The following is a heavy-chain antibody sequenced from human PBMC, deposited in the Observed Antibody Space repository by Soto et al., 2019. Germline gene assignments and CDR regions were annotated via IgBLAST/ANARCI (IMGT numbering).Heavy chain of an antibody. CDR3: AREKPIAVAGTYYYYGMDV. J-gene: IGHJ6*02. D-gene: IGHD6-19*01. CDR1: GGSISSSNW. Sequence: PSETLSLTCAVSGGSISSSNWWSWVRQPPGKGLEWIGYIYHSGSTNYNPSLKSRVTISVDTSKNQFSLKLSSVTAADTAVYYCAREKPIAVAGTYYYYGMDVWGQGTTVTVSS. CDR2: IYHSGST. V-gene: IGHV4-4*02.